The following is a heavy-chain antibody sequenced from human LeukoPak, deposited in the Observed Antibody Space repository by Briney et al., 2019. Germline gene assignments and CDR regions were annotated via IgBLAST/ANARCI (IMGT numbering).Heavy chain of an antibody. J-gene: IGHJ4*02. CDR1: GGSISNGGYY. CDR2: IYYSGSS. D-gene: IGHD5-24*01. CDR3: ARNRDGYNSFDY. V-gene: IGHV4-31*03. Sequence: PSETLSLTCTVSGGSISNGGYYWSWIRQHPGKGLEWIGYIYYSGSSSYNPSLRSRVTISVDTSKNHFSLKLSSVTAADTAVYYCARNRDGYNSFDYWGQGTLVTVSS.